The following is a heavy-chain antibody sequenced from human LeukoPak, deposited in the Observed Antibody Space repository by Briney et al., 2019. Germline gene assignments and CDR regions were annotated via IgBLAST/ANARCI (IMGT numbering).Heavy chain of an antibody. V-gene: IGHV4-59*11. CDR1: GGSISSHY. CDR2: IYNSGST. J-gene: IGHJ4*02. Sequence: PSETLSLTCTVSGGSISSHYWSWIRQPPGKGLEWIGYIYNSGSTNYNPSFKSRVTISVDTSKNRFSLKMTSVTAADTAVYYCARGGYSYGYEDDFAYSGERFLVTVSS. CDR3: ARGGYSYGYEDDFAY. D-gene: IGHD5-18*01.